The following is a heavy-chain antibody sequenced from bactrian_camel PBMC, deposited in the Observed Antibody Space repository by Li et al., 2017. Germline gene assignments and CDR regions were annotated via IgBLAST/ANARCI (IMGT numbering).Heavy chain of an antibody. Sequence: HVQLVESGGGSVQAGGSLRLSCSASGYNYRRFCMAWFRQAPGKERELVGIITSLGTTTYADSVKGRFTISRDNAKNTLYLLMSNLTTDDTAVYYCAALECRRSLATLTGPEGSYWGQGTQVTVS. CDR2: ITSLGTT. CDR1: GYNYRRFC. CDR3: AALECRRSLATLTGPEGSY. V-gene: IGHV3S57*01. J-gene: IGHJ4*01. D-gene: IGHD1*01.